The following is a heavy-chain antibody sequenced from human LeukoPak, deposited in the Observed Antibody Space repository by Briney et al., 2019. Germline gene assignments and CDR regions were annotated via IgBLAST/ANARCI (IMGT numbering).Heavy chain of an antibody. CDR1: GGTFSSYA. V-gene: IGHV1-69*05. CDR3: ARLNQAGLGMYYFDY. CDR2: IIPIFGTA. Sequence: GASVKVSCKASGGTFSSYAISWVRQAPGQGLEWMGGIIPIFGTANYAQKFQGRVTITTDESTSTAYMELSSLRSEDTAVYYCARLNQAGLGMYYFDYWGQGTLVTVSS. D-gene: IGHD1-14*01. J-gene: IGHJ4*02.